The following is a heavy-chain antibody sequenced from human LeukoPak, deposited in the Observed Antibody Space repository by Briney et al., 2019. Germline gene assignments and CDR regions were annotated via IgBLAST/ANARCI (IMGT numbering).Heavy chain of an antibody. CDR3: AASISSGWFNYYYYGMDV. CDR1: GYTFTTYA. D-gene: IGHD6-19*01. J-gene: IGHJ6*02. CDR2: INAGNGNT. Sequence: ASVKVSCKASGYTFTTYAMHWVRQAPGQRPEWMGWINAGNGNTKYLQRFQDRVTFTRDTSASTAYMELSSLRSEDTAVYYCAASISSGWFNYYYYGMDVWGQGTTVTVSS. V-gene: IGHV1-3*01.